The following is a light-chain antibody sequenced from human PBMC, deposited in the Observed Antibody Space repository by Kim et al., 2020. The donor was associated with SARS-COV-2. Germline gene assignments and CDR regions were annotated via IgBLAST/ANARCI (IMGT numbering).Light chain of an antibody. CDR1: QGISSY. J-gene: IGKJ2*01. CDR3: QQLNAYPFT. CDR2: AAS. V-gene: IGKV1-9*01. Sequence: DIQLTQSPSFLSASVGDRVTITCRASQGISSYLAWYQQNPGKAPKLLVYAASTLQSGVPSRFGGSGSGTEFTLTISSLQPEDFATYYCQQLNAYPFTFGQGTKLEI.